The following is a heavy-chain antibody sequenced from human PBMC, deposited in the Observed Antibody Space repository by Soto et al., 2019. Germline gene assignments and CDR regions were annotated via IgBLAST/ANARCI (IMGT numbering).Heavy chain of an antibody. CDR3: TSLYNSWSHQGWYFDY. J-gene: IGHJ4*02. CDR1: GFTFSGSA. CDR2: MRSKANSYAT. Sequence: PGGSLRLSCTASGFTFSGSAMHWVRQASGKGLEWVGRMRSKANSYATAYAASVKGRFTISRDDSKNTAYMQMNSLKTEDTAVSYCTSLYNSWSHQGWYFDYSGQGTMVTVSS. D-gene: IGHD1-26*01. V-gene: IGHV3-73*01.